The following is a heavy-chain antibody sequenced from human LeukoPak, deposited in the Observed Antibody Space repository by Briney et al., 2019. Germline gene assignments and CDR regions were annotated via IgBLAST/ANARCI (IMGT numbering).Heavy chain of an antibody. CDR3: VKGLYGMDV. V-gene: IGHV3-33*06. Sequence: GGSLRLSCAASGFIFSTYAMQWVGQAPGKGLEWVSVIWYDGSNKYYADSVKGRFTISRDNSKNTLYLQMNSLRAEDTAVYYCVKGLYGMDVWGQGTTVTVSS. CDR2: IWYDGSNK. J-gene: IGHJ6*02. CDR1: GFIFSTYA.